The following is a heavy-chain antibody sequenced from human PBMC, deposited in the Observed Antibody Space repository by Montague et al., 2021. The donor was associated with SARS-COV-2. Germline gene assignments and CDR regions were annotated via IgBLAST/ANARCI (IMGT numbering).Heavy chain of an antibody. CDR1: GGSFSRYS. CDR2: ITNSGSV. J-gene: IGHJ6*02. V-gene: IGHV4-34*01. Sequence: SETLSLTCAVYGGSFSRYSYNWVRQAPGKGLEWIGEITNSGSVNYQPSLNNRATISVDPSKSQVSLRLTSVTVADTAIYFCARQKLRPHKPIKKEFYYYGLDIWGQGTTVTVS. CDR3: ARQKLRPHKPIKKEFYYYGLDI.